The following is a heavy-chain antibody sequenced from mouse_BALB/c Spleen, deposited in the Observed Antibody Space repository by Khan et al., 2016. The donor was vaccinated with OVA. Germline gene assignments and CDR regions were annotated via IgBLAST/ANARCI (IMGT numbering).Heavy chain of an antibody. CDR2: INPSNGRT. CDR1: GYTFSSYW. D-gene: IGHD2-4*01. J-gene: IGHJ3*01. Sequence: QVQLKQSGAELVKPGASVQLSCKASGYTFSSYWMLWVKQRPGQGLQWIGEINPSNGRTNYNEKFKNKATLTVDTSSSTAYMQLSSLTSEDSAVXYCARSTMITTEVIYWGQGTLVTVSA. CDR3: ARSTMITTEVIY. V-gene: IGHV1S81*02.